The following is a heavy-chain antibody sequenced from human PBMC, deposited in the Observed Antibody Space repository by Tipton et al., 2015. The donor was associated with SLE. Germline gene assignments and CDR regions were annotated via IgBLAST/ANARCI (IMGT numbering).Heavy chain of an antibody. J-gene: IGHJ4*02. CDR1: GFSFSSYW. CDR2: IKQDGSEK. V-gene: IGHV3-7*01. D-gene: IGHD2-8*02. Sequence: SLRLSCAASGFSFSSYWMSWVRQAPGKGLEWVANIKQDGSEKYYVDSVKGRFTISRDDAKNSLYLQMNSLRAEDTAVYYCAREGGGYCTGGVCWAFDYWGQGTLVTVSS. CDR3: AREGGGYCTGGVCWAFDY.